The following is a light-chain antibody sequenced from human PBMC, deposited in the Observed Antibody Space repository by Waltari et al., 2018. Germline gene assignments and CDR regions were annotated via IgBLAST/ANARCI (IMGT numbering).Light chain of an antibody. J-gene: IGKJ1*01. Sequence: IVVTQSPDSLAVSLGERVTINCRSNQSLLYDSNNRNYLAWYQQKPGQPPRPLIKWAKKRQSGVPDRFTGSGSGTDFTLTISSLQAEDVAVYYCQQYFSTPWTFGHETAVEIK. CDR2: WAK. CDR1: QSLLYDSNNRNY. V-gene: IGKV4-1*01. CDR3: QQYFSTPWT.